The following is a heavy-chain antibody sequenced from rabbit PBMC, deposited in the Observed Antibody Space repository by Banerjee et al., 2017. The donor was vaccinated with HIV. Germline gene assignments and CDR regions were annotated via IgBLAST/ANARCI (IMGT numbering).Heavy chain of an antibody. Sequence: QSLEESGGDLVKPGASLTLTCKASEFDFSDNAMCWVRQAPGKGLEWIACINAGNSGSTYYASWAKGRFTISKTSSTTVTLQMTSLTAADTATYFCARSRAGYAYAYCMDLWGQGTLVTVS. J-gene: IGHJ6*01. CDR3: ARSRAGYAYAYCMDL. CDR2: INAGNSGST. CDR1: EFDFSDNA. D-gene: IGHD6-1*01. V-gene: IGHV1S40*01.